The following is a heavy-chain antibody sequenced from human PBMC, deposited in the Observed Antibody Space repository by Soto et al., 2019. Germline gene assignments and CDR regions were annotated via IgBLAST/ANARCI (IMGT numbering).Heavy chain of an antibody. CDR2: ISSSSSYT. Sequence: QVQLVESGGGLVKPGGSLRLSCAATGFTFSDYYMSWIRQAPGKGLEWVSYISSSSSYTSYADSVKGRFTISRDNAKNSLYLQMNSLRAEDTAVYYCARDGVTTPGPFDYWGQGTLVTVSS. CDR3: ARDGVTTPGPFDY. V-gene: IGHV3-11*06. CDR1: GFTFSDYY. D-gene: IGHD3-22*01. J-gene: IGHJ4*02.